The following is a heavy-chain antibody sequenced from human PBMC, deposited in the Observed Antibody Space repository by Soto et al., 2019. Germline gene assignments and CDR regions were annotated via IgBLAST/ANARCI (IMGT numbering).Heavy chain of an antibody. Sequence: ASVKVSCKASGYTFTGYYMHWVRQAPGQGLEWMGWINPSSGGTNYAQKFQGWVTMTRDTSISTAYMELSRLRSDDTAVYYCARALFYYGSAEADYYYGMDVWGQGTTVTV. D-gene: IGHD3-10*01. CDR2: INPSSGGT. CDR1: GYTFTGYY. J-gene: IGHJ6*02. V-gene: IGHV1-2*04. CDR3: ARALFYYGSAEADYYYGMDV.